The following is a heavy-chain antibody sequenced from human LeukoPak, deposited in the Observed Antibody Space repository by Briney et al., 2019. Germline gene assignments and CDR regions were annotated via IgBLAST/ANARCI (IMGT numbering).Heavy chain of an antibody. V-gene: IGHV3-66*01. CDR1: GFTVSNNY. J-gene: IGHJ4*02. CDR2: IYSGGSA. D-gene: IGHD5-12*01. Sequence: GGSLRLSCAASGFTVSNNYMSWVRQAPGKGLEWVSVIYSGGSAYYADSVKGRFSISRDKSKNTLYLQMNSLRAEDTAVYYCAIRKSGNAIDYWGQGTLVTVSS. CDR3: AIRKSGNAIDY.